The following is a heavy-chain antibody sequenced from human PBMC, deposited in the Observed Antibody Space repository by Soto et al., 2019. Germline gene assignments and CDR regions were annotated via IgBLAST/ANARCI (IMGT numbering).Heavy chain of an antibody. J-gene: IGHJ6*02. Sequence: PSETLSLTCSVSGYSVTSSDYYWAWIRQPPGKGLDWIGSMFYSGLTYYNPSLNSRATLSVDTSKIQFSVRLNSVTAADTAVYYCAPRSGSLSGPYGIHVWGQGTTVTVSS. CDR3: APRSGSLSGPYGIHV. V-gene: IGHV4-39*01. CDR2: MFYSGLT. D-gene: IGHD6-25*01. CDR1: GYSVTSSDYY.